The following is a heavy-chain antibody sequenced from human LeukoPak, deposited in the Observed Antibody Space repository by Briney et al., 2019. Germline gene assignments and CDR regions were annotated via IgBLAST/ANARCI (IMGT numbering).Heavy chain of an antibody. CDR3: TRDYGVLFDY. D-gene: IGHD4-17*01. J-gene: IGHJ4*02. V-gene: IGHV3-73*01. CDR2: IRSKANSYAT. CDR1: GFTFSGSA. Sequence: GGSLRLSCAASGFTFSGSAIHWVRQASGKGLEWVGRIRSKANSYATSSAASMKGRFTISRDDSKNTAYLQMNSLKTEDTAVYYCTRDYGVLFDYWGQGTLVTVSS.